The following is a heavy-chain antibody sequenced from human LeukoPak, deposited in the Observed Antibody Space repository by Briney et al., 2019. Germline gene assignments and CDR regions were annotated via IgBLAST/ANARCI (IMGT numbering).Heavy chain of an antibody. D-gene: IGHD2-2*01. V-gene: IGHV3-23*01. CDR3: AKDRRGCSSTSCYYRFDY. Sequence: PGGSLRLSCAVSGFPFSVHSMVWVRQAPGKGLEWVSAISDSGGSTYYADSVKGRFTISRDNSKNTVYLQMNSLRAEDTAVYYCAKDRRGCSSTSCYYRFDYWGQGTLVTVSS. J-gene: IGHJ4*02. CDR1: GFPFSVHS. CDR2: ISDSGGST.